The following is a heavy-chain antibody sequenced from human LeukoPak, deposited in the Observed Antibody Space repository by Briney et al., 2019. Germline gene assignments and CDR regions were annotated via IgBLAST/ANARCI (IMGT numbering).Heavy chain of an antibody. J-gene: IGHJ4*02. D-gene: IGHD4-17*01. CDR3: ARRYGRPFDY. CDR2: IYPGDSDT. Sequence: GESLKISCKGSEYTFNSYWIAWVRQMPGKGLEWMGIIYPGDSDTRYSPSFQGQVTISADKSTSTAYLQWSSLKASDTAMYYCARRYGRPFDYWGQGTLVTVSS. CDR1: EYTFNSYW. V-gene: IGHV5-51*01.